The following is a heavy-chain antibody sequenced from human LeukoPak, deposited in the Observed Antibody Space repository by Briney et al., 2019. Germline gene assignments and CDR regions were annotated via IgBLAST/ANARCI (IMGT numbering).Heavy chain of an antibody. Sequence: ASVKVSCKASGYTFTGYYMHWVRQAPGQGLEWMGWINPNSGGTNYAQKFQGRVTMTRDTSISTAYMELSRLRSDDTAVYYCARDPSWRAAAVSWFDPWGQGTLVTVSS. CDR3: ARDPSWRAAAVSWFDP. CDR1: GYTFTGYY. CDR2: INPNSGGT. D-gene: IGHD6-13*01. J-gene: IGHJ5*02. V-gene: IGHV1-2*02.